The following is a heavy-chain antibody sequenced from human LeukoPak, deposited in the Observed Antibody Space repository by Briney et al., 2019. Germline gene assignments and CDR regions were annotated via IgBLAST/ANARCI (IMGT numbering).Heavy chain of an antibody. CDR3: ARQILLWFGELQDAFDI. V-gene: IGHV4-39*01. CDR1: GGSISSSSYY. D-gene: IGHD3-10*01. Sequence: SETLSLTCTVSGGSISSSSYYWGWIRQPPGKGLEWIGSIYYSGSTYYNPSLESRVTISVDTSKNQFSLKLSSVTAADTAVYYCARQILLWFGELQDAFDIWGQGTMVTVSS. J-gene: IGHJ3*02. CDR2: IYYSGST.